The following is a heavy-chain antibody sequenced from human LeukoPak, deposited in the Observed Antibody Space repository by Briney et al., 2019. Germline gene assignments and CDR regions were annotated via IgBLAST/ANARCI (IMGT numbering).Heavy chain of an antibody. J-gene: IGHJ4*02. Sequence: GGSLRLSCAASGFTFSSYGLSWVRQAPGKGLEWVAAIRASVRGTYYADSVQGRFIISRDNSKNTLYLQMDRLRADDTAVYYCAKDLNNNGRGFDYWGQGTLVTVSS. CDR1: GFTFSSYG. D-gene: IGHD1-14*01. CDR3: AKDLNNNGRGFDY. CDR2: IRASVRGT. V-gene: IGHV3-23*01.